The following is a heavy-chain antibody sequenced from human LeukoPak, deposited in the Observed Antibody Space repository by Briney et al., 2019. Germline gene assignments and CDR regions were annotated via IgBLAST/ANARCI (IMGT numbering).Heavy chain of an antibody. CDR1: GYTFTSYG. CDR3: ARVTYYYDSSGYPYFDY. D-gene: IGHD3-22*01. Sequence: GASVKVSCKASGYTFTSYGISWVRQAPGQGLEWMGWINPNSGGTNYAQKFQGRVTMTRDTSISTAYMELSRLRSDDTAVYYCARVTYYYDSSGYPYFDYWGQGTLVTVSS. J-gene: IGHJ4*02. CDR2: INPNSGGT. V-gene: IGHV1-2*02.